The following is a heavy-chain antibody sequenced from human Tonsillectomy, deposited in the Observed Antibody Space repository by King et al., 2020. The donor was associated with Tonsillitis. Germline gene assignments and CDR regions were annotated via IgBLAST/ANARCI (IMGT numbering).Heavy chain of an antibody. V-gene: IGHV3-9*01. CDR3: AKDIGTVVVVAATPFDY. D-gene: IGHD2-15*01. J-gene: IGHJ4*02. CDR1: GFTFDDYA. CDR2: ITWNSGSI. Sequence: VQLVESGGGLVQPGRSLRLSCAASGFTFDDYAMHWVRQAPGKGLEWGSGITWNSGSIGYADSVKGRFTISRDNPKNSLYLQMNSLRAEDTALYYCAKDIGTVVVVAATPFDYWGQGTLVTVSS.